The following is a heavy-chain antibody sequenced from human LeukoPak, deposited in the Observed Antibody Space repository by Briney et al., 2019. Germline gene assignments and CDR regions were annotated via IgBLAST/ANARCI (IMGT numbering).Heavy chain of an antibody. CDR2: IYYSGST. CDR3: ARSGYSSGWYGIDY. D-gene: IGHD6-19*01. J-gene: IGHJ4*02. Sequence: SQTLSLTCTVSGGSISSGDYYWSWIRQPPGKGLEWIGYIYYSGSTYYNPSLKSRVTISVDTSKNQFSLKLSSVTAADTAVYYCARSGYSSGWYGIDYWGQGTLVTVSS. CDR1: GGSISSGDYY. V-gene: IGHV4-30-4*08.